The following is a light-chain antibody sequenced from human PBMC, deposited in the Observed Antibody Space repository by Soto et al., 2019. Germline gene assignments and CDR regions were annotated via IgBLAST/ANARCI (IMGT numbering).Light chain of an antibody. CDR3: MQATHWPYT. V-gene: IGKV2-30*01. CDR2: QVS. J-gene: IGKJ2*01. CDR1: RSPLYSDGNTY. Sequence: DVVMTQSPLSLPVTLGQPASISCRSSRSPLYSDGNTYLHWFQQRPGQSPRRLIYQVSTRDSGVPDRFGGSGSCADFTLNTSRVEAEEVGVDYGMQATHWPYTFGQGTELEIE.